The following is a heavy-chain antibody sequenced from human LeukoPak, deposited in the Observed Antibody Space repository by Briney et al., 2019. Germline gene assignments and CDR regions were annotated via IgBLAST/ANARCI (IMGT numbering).Heavy chain of an antibody. V-gene: IGHV4-61*02. D-gene: IGHD3-3*01. CDR1: GGSISSGTYY. CDR3: AREGVFGVVINAFDI. Sequence: SQTLSLTCTVSGGSISSGTYYWSWIRQSAGKGLEWIGRIFTSGSTNYNPSLKSRVTISVDTSKNQFSLKLSSVTAADTAVYYCAREGVFGVVINAFDIWGQGTMVTVSS. CDR2: IFTSGST. J-gene: IGHJ3*02.